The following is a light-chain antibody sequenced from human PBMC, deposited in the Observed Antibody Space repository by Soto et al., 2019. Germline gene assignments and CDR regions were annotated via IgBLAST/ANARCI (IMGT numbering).Light chain of an antibody. V-gene: IGLV2-8*01. Sequence: QSALTQPPSASGSPGQSVTISCTGTSSDVGGYNYVSWYQQHPGKAPKLMIYEVSKRPSGVPDRFSGSKSGNTASLTVSGLQAEDEADYYCSSYEANNWGVFGTGTKVTVL. CDR1: SSDVGGYNY. CDR3: SSYEANNWGV. CDR2: EVS. J-gene: IGLJ1*01.